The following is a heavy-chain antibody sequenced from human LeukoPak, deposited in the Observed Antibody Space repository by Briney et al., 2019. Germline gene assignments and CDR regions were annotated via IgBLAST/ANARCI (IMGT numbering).Heavy chain of an antibody. Sequence: SETLSLTCTVSGGSISSGGYYWSWIRQHPGKGLEWIGYIYYSGSTYYNPSLKSRVTISVDTSKNQFSLKLSSVTAADTAVYYCARGDYAAWFDPWGQGTLVTVSS. D-gene: IGHD4-17*01. V-gene: IGHV4-31*03. CDR2: IYYSGST. CDR3: ARGDYAAWFDP. CDR1: GGSISSGGYY. J-gene: IGHJ5*02.